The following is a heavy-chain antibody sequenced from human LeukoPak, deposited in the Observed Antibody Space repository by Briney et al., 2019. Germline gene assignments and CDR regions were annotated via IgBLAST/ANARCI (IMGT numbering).Heavy chain of an antibody. V-gene: IGHV4-4*07. J-gene: IGHJ4*02. CDR2: IYTSGNT. D-gene: IGHD2-2*01. CDR3: AVDNRAY. Sequence: SETLSLTCTVSGGSVSSYYWSWIRQAAGKGLEWIGRIYTSGNTSYNPSLKSRVTMSVDTSKNQFSPQLISVTAADTGIYYCAVDNRAYWGQGILVTVSS. CDR1: GGSVSSYY.